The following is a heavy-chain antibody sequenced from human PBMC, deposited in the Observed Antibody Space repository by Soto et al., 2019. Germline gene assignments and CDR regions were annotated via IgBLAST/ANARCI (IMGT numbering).Heavy chain of an antibody. CDR2: IYWADAK. Sequence: QITLLESGPTLVTPTQTLTLTCPFSGSSLSTNRVGMAWIRQPPGKALGWLTLIYWADAKRYSPSLKSRLTISEATPKYRVVLTMTTIDPVDTATAYCAHVGGGYFSYWGQGALFAVSS. CDR1: GSSLSTNRVG. J-gene: IGHJ4*02. V-gene: IGHV2-5*02. D-gene: IGHD3-16*01. CDR3: AHVGGGYFSY.